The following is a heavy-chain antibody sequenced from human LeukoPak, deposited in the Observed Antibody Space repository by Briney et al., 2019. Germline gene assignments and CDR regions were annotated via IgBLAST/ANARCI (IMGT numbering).Heavy chain of an antibody. D-gene: IGHD1-26*01. J-gene: IGHJ4*02. CDR3: VRQGTVGEFDY. CDR2: IKSDGSMT. V-gene: IGHV3-74*01. CDR1: GFTFSDYR. Sequence: GGSLRLSCATSGFTFSDYRMNWVRQAPGKGLVWVSRIKSDGSMTNYADSVKGRFTISRDNAKNTLYVQMNSLSAEDTAVYYCVRQGTVGEFDYWGQGTLVTVSS.